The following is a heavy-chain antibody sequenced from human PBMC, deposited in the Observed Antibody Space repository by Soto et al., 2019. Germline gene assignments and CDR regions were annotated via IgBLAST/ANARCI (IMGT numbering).Heavy chain of an antibody. CDR3: ARHGSN. CDR1: GVSISNSSYY. CDR2: IYYSGIT. V-gene: IGHV4-39*01. J-gene: IGHJ4*02. Sequence: SETLSLTCTVSGVSISNSSYYWGWIRRPPGKGLEWIGTIYYSGITYYNPSLKSRVTISVDTSKNQFSLKLTSVSAADTAVYYCARHGSNWGQGTLVTVSS.